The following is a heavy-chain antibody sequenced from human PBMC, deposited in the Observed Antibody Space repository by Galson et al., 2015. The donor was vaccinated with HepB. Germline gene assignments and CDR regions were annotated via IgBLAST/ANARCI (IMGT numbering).Heavy chain of an antibody. V-gene: IGHV3-33*01. J-gene: IGHJ4*02. CDR3: ARDQVGSGSSPLWN. D-gene: IGHD3-10*01. CDR2: IWFDGSHK. Sequence: SLRLSCAASGFSFSTYAMHWVRQAPGKGLEWVALIWFDGSHKYYADSVKGRFTISRDNNKKTLYLQMDSLRVEDMAVYYCARDQVGSGSSPLWNWGQGTLVTVSS. CDR1: GFSFSTYA.